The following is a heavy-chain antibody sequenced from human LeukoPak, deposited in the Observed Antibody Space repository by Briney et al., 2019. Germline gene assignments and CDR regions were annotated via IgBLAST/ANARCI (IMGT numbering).Heavy chain of an antibody. J-gene: IGHJ4*02. D-gene: IGHD1-26*01. CDR3: AKDRAIVGATPYFDY. CDR2: TSWNSGSI. CDR1: GFTFDDYA. Sequence: SLRLSSAASGFTFDDYAMHWVRQAPGKDLEWVSGTSWNSGSIGYANSVKGRFTISRDNAKNSLYLKMHSLRAEDTALYYCAKDRAIVGATPYFDYWGQGTLVTVSS. V-gene: IGHV3-9*01.